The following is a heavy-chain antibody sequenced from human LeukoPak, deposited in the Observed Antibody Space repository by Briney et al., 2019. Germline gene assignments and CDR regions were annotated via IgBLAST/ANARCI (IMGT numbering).Heavy chain of an antibody. CDR3: ARATCSAGSCYSGWYFDL. Sequence: SETLSLTCTVSGGSISSYYWSWIRQPPGKGLEWIGYIYYSGNTYYTPSLKSRLIISVDTSKNQFSLKLSSVTAADTAVYYCARATCSAGSCYSGWYFDLWGRGTLVTVSS. CDR2: IYYSGNT. CDR1: GGSISSYY. D-gene: IGHD2-15*01. J-gene: IGHJ2*01. V-gene: IGHV4-59*06.